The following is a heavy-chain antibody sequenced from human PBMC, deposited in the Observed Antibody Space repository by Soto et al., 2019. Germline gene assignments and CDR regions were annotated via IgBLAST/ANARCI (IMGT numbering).Heavy chain of an antibody. CDR1: GFTFSSYA. D-gene: IGHD3-3*01. CDR2: ISSNGGST. V-gene: IGHV3-64D*06. J-gene: IGHJ3*02. CDR3: VKDRDTYYDFWSGYSLNAFDI. Sequence: GGSLRLSCSASGFTFSSYAMHWVRQAPGKGLEYVSAISSNGGSTYYADSVKGRFTISRDNSKNTLYLQMSSLRAEDTAVYYCVKDRDTYYDFWSGYSLNAFDIWGQGTMVTVSS.